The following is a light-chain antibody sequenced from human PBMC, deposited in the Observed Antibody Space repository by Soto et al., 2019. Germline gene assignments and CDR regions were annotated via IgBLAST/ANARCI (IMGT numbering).Light chain of an antibody. CDR1: QSVSSD. Sequence: EIVLTQSPATLSVSPGARATLSCMASQSVSSDLAWYQQKPGQAPRLLIYDASNRATGIPARFSGSGSGTDFTLTIRSLEPEDFAVYYCQQRSNWPPINFGQGTRREIK. CDR2: DAS. CDR3: QQRSNWPPIN. J-gene: IGKJ5*01. V-gene: IGKV3-11*01.